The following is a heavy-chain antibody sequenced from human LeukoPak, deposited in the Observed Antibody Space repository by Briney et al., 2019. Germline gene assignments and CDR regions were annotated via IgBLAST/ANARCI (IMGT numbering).Heavy chain of an antibody. Sequence: GGSLRLSCAASGFTFSSYSLNWVRQAPGKGLEWVSFISSSSISIYYADSVKGRFTISRDTAEKSLYLQMNSLRAEDTAVYYCARDRGGSYSAIDYWGQGTLVTVSS. CDR1: GFTFSSYS. V-gene: IGHV3-48*04. CDR3: ARDRGGSYSAIDY. J-gene: IGHJ4*02. CDR2: ISSSSISI. D-gene: IGHD2-15*01.